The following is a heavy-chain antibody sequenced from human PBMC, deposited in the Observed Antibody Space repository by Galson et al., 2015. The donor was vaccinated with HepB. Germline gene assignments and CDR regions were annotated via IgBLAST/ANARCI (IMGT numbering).Heavy chain of an antibody. V-gene: IGHV1-69*04. CDR1: GGTFSSYT. Sequence: SVKVSCKASGGTFSSYTISWVRQAPGQGLEWMGRIIPILGIANYAQKFQGRVTITADKSTSTAYMELSSLRSEDTAVYYCARDNPYYYGSGETSFDYWGQGTLVTVSS. J-gene: IGHJ4*02. CDR3: ARDNPYYYGSGETSFDY. CDR2: IIPILGIA. D-gene: IGHD3-10*01.